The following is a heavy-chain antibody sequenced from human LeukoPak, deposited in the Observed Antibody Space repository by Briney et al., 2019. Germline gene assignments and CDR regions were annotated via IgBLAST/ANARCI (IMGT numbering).Heavy chain of an antibody. Sequence: SGGSLRLSCAASGFTFSSYAMSWVRQAPGKGLEWVSAISGSGGSTYYADSVKGRFTISRDNSKNTLYLQMNSLRAEDTAVYYCAKEANIRYFDWPPLEDGMDVWGQGTTVTVSS. CDR2: ISGSGGST. CDR3: AKEANIRYFDWPPLEDGMDV. J-gene: IGHJ6*02. D-gene: IGHD3-9*01. CDR1: GFTFSSYA. V-gene: IGHV3-23*01.